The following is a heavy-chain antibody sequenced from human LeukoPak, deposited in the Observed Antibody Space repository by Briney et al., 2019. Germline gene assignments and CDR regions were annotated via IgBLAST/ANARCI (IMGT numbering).Heavy chain of an antibody. J-gene: IGHJ4*02. CDR2: IYTRGST. CDR3: ARGVGFYYDSSGPQRFDY. Sequence: SETLSLTCTVSVGSISIYYWSWIRQPPGKGLEWIGYIYTRGSTNYHPSLKSRVTISVDTSKNQFSLKLRYVTAADTAVYYCARGVGFYYDSSGPQRFDYWGQGTLVTVSS. CDR1: VGSISIYY. V-gene: IGHV4-4*09. D-gene: IGHD3-22*01.